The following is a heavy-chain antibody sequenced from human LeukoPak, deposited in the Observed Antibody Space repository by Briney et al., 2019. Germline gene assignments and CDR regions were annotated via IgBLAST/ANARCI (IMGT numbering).Heavy chain of an antibody. D-gene: IGHD4-17*01. J-gene: IGHJ6*02. CDR1: GFTFSTYS. CDR3: ARGYGDSPVYHYYGMDV. V-gene: IGHV3-74*01. CDR2: INNDGNSI. Sequence: PGGSLRLSCTASGFTFSTYSMNWVRQAPGRGLEWVSRINNDGNSITYADSVKGRFTISRDNAKNTLYLQMNSLRAEDRAVYFCARGYGDSPVYHYYGMDVWGQGTTVTVSS.